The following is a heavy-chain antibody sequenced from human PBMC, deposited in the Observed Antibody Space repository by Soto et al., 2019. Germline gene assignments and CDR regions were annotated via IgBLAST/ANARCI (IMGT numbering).Heavy chain of an antibody. CDR2: IDSDGTTT. Sequence: GGSLRLSCAASGFTFFRSWMHWVRQAPGKGLVWVSRIDSDGTTTTYADSVKGRFTISRDNAKDTLYLQMNSLRAKDTAVYYCASSLGPNWFDPWGQGTLVTVSS. J-gene: IGHJ5*02. D-gene: IGHD1-26*01. V-gene: IGHV3-74*01. CDR1: GFTFFRSW. CDR3: ASSLGPNWFDP.